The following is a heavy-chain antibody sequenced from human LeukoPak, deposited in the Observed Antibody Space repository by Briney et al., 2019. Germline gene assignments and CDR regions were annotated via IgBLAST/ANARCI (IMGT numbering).Heavy chain of an antibody. V-gene: IGHV3-7*01. CDR3: VREVPGIMVAFDL. Sequence: GGSLRLSCAASGFMFSGYWMSWVRQAPGKGPEWVANIRHDGIDKNYVDSVKGRFTISRDNAKNSLYLQMNSLRADDTAVYYCVREVPGIMVAFDLWGQGTMLSVSS. D-gene: IGHD2-2*01. CDR2: IRHDGIDK. J-gene: IGHJ3*01. CDR1: GFMFSGYW.